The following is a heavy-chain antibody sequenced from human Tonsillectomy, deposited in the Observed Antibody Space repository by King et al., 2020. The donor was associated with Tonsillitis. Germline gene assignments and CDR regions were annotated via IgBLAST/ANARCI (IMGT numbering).Heavy chain of an antibody. Sequence: VQLVESLAVLKKPGESLRISCKISGYKFTTEWITWVRHMPGKGLQWMGRIDPRDSYTNYSPSFRGHVSISADTSISTAYLQWNSLEPSDTAIYYCARIRGWTPGAFEIWGQGTMVTVSS. V-gene: IGHV5-10-1*03. CDR1: GYKFTTEW. CDR2: IDPRDSYT. D-gene: IGHD3/OR15-3a*01. CDR3: ARIRGWTPGAFEI. J-gene: IGHJ3*02.